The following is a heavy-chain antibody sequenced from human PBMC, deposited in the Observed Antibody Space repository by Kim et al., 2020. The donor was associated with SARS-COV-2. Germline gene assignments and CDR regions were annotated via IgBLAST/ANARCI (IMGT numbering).Heavy chain of an antibody. Sequence: PTLKSRVTISVDTSKNQFSLKLSAVTAADTAVYYCARVPSSLLWFGVLDYWGQGTLVTVSS. V-gene: IGHV4-34*01. J-gene: IGHJ4*02. CDR3: ARVPSSLLWFGVLDY. D-gene: IGHD3-10*01.